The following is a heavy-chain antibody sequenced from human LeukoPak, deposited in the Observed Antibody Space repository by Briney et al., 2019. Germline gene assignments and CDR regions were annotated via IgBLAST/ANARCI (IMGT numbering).Heavy chain of an antibody. V-gene: IGHV4-39*07. CDR1: GGSISSGSYY. D-gene: IGHD3-22*01. CDR3: ARLKYYYDSSGSRAEYFQH. CDR2: IYYSGST. Sequence: PSETLSLTCTVSGGSISSGSYYWGWIRQPPGKGLEWIGNIYYSGSTYYNPSLKSRVTISVDTSKNQFSLKLSSVTAADTAVYYCARLKYYYDSSGSRAEYFQHWGQGTLVTASS. J-gene: IGHJ1*01.